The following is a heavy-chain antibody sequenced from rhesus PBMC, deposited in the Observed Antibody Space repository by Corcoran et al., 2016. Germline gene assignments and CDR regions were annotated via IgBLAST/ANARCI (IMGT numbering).Heavy chain of an antibody. D-gene: IGHD5-42*01. CDR3: ARAPGRQRVRTFDY. V-gene: IGHV4-173*01. Sequence: QLQLPESGPGLVKTSGTLCFTCAVAGRAIRSNYWSWIRQHAGKGLEWVGRTSGCGATTDYTPSLTSRVSISTDTSRSQFSLKLNSVTAPVTGVYYCARAPGRQRVRTFDYWGHGVLVTVSS. J-gene: IGHJ4*01. CDR1: GRAIRSNY. CDR2: TSGCGATT.